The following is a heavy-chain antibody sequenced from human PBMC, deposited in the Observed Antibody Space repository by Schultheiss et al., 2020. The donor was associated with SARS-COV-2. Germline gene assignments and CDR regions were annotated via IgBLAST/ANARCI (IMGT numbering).Heavy chain of an antibody. Sequence: GGSLRLSCAASGFTFSSYWMHWVRQAPGKGLVWVSRINSDGSSTSYADSVKGRFTISRDNAKNTLYLQMNSLRAEDTAVYYCASQAATHGAFDIWGQGTMVTVSS. V-gene: IGHV3-74*01. J-gene: IGHJ3*02. CDR2: INSDGSST. CDR3: ASQAATHGAFDI. D-gene: IGHD2-15*01. CDR1: GFTFSSYW.